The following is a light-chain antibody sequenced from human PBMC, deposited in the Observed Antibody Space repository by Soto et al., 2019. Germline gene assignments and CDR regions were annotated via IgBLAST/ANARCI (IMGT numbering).Light chain of an antibody. CDR3: QQYDTYSRT. V-gene: IGKV1-5*03. CDR1: QSVSNW. Sequence: DIQMTQSPSALSASVGDRVTITCRASQSVSNWLAWYRQKPGEAPKLLIYEGSILERGVPSRFSGSGSGTEFPLTISSLQPDDFATFYCQQYDTYSRTFGQGTKVEVK. J-gene: IGKJ1*01. CDR2: EGS.